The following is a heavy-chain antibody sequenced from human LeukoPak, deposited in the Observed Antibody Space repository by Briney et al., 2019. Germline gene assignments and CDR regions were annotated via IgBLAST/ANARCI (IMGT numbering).Heavy chain of an antibody. J-gene: IGHJ3*02. V-gene: IGHV3-21*01. Sequence: GGSLRLSCAASGFTFSDYSLNWVRQAPGKGLEWVSSISSGTTYVYYADSVRGRFSISRDNAKNTLYLQMNSLGAEDTAVYYCAGAPGSNVAFDIWGQGTMVTVSS. CDR2: ISSGTTYV. CDR1: GFTFSDYS. CDR3: AGAPGSNVAFDI.